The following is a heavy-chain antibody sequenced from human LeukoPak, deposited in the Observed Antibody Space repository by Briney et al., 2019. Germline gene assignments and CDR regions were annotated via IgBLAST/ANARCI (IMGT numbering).Heavy chain of an antibody. J-gene: IGHJ5*02. Sequence: PSETLSLTCAVYGGSFSGYYWSWIRQPPGKGLEWIGEINHSGSTNYNPSLKSRVTISVDTSKNQFSLKLSSVTAADTAVYYCARGAPKSSGYCSSTSCRYVHWFDPWGQGTLVTVSS. CDR3: ARGAPKSSGYCSSTSCRYVHWFDP. V-gene: IGHV4-34*01. D-gene: IGHD2-2*03. CDR2: INHSGST. CDR1: GGSFSGYY.